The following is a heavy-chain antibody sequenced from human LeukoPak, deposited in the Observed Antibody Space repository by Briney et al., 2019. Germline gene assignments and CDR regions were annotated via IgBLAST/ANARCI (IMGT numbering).Heavy chain of an antibody. J-gene: IGHJ6*02. D-gene: IGHD1-14*01. CDR3: ARDESDPDSYYYYGMDV. CDR1: GFTFSSYS. CDR2: ISSSSSYI. Sequence: GGSLRLSCAASGFTFSSYSMNWVRQAPGKGLEWVSSISSSSSYIYYADSVKGRFTIPRDNAKNSLYPQMNSLRAEDTAVYYCARDESDPDSYYYYGMDVWGQGTTVTVSS. V-gene: IGHV3-21*01.